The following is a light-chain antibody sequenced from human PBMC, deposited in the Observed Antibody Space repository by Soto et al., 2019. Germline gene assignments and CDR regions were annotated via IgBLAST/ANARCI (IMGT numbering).Light chain of an antibody. CDR1: DIGSKG. Sequence: SYELTQPPSVSVAPGKTASISCGGNDIGSKGVHWYQQKPGQAPVLVIYSDTDLPPVITERFSGSNSATLATLTISRVEAGDEADHYCQVWDSGSAHVVFGGGTKVTVL. V-gene: IGLV3-21*01. J-gene: IGLJ2*01. CDR2: SDT. CDR3: QVWDSGSAHVV.